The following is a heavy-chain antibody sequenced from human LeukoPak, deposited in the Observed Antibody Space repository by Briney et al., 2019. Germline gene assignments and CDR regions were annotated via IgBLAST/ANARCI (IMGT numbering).Heavy chain of an antibody. CDR1: GFTFSTYA. Sequence: GGSLRLSCAASGFTFSTYAMGWVRQAPGKGLEWVSAISGSGVSTDYADSVKGRFTISRDNSKNTLYLLMNTLGAEDTAVYYCAILPGYSSGWYEVNYWGQGTLVTVSS. J-gene: IGHJ4*02. D-gene: IGHD6-13*01. CDR2: ISGSGVST. CDR3: AILPGYSSGWYEVNY. V-gene: IGHV3-23*01.